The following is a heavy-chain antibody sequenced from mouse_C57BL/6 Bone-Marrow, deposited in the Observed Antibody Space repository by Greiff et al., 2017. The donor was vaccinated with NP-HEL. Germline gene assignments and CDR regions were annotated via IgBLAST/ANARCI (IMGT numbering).Heavy chain of an antibody. CDR1: GFTFSDFY. CDR3: ARALDSSGYPPFAY. Sequence: EVKLVESGGGLVQSGRSLRLSCATSGFTFSDFYMEWVRQAPGKGLEWIAASRNKANDYTTEYSASVKGRFIVSRDTSQSILYLQMNALRAEDTAIYYCARALDSSGYPPFAYWGQGTLVTVSA. J-gene: IGHJ3*01. CDR2: SRNKANDYTT. V-gene: IGHV7-1*01. D-gene: IGHD3-2*02.